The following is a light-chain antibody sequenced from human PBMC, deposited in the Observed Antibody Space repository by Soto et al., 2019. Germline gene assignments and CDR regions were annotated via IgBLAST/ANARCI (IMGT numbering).Light chain of an antibody. CDR1: QSLLHTNGYNY. J-gene: IGKJ1*01. CDR3: MQPLQSWT. V-gene: IGKV2-28*01. CDR2: LGS. Sequence: DIVVTQSPLSLPVSPGEPASISCRSSQSLLHTNGYNYLDWYLQKPGQSPQLLIYLGSNRASGVPDRFSGSVSGTDFTLQITRVEAEDAGIYYCMQPLQSWTFGQGTKVDI.